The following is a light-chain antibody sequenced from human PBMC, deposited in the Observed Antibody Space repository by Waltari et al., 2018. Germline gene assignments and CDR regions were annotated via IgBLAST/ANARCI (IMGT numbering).Light chain of an antibody. Sequence: DIVMTQSPDSMAVSLGGRATINSKSSQSVLCNYNNKNYLAWYQQKPGPPPKLLIYWASTRESGVPDRFSGSGSGTDFTLTISSPQAEDVAIYYCHQYYSAPRTFGQGTKVEIK. J-gene: IGKJ1*01. CDR1: QSVLCNYNNKNY. CDR2: WAS. CDR3: HQYYSAPRT. V-gene: IGKV4-1*01.